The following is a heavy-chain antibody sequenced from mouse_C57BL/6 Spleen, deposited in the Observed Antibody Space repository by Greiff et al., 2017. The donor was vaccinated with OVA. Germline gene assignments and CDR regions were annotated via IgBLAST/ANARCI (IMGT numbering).Heavy chain of an antibody. CDR1: GYSITSGYD. Sequence: EVKLQESGPGMVKPSQSLSLTCTVTGYSITSGYDWHWIRHFPGNKLEWMGYISYSGSTNYNPSLKSRISITHDTSKNHFFLKLNSVTTEDTATYYCAREGGRRGFAYWGQGTLVTVSA. CDR2: ISYSGST. V-gene: IGHV3-1*01. J-gene: IGHJ3*01. CDR3: AREGGRRGFAY. D-gene: IGHD2-12*01.